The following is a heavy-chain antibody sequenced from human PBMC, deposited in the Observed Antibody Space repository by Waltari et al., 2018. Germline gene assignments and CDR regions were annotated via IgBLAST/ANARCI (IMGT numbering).Heavy chain of an antibody. Sequence: QLQLQESGPGLVKPSATLSLTCPVSGGSISSSSYYWGWVRQPPGKGLEWIGSIYYSGSTYYNPSLKSRVTISVDTSKNQFSLRVSSVTAADTAVFYCARMVRGYCSSTSCHTDHWGQGTLVTVSS. V-gene: IGHV4-39*07. CDR1: GGSISSSSYY. CDR2: IYYSGST. CDR3: ARMVRGYCSSTSCHTDH. D-gene: IGHD2-2*01. J-gene: IGHJ4*02.